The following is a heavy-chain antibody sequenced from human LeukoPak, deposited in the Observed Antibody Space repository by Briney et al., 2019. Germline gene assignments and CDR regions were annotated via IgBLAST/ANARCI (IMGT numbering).Heavy chain of an antibody. Sequence: GGSLRLSCAASGFTFSSCAMSWVRQAPGKGLEWVSAISGSGGSTYYADSVKGRFTISRDNSKNTLYLQMNSLRAEDTAVYYCARGIAVAGTDYWGQGTLVTVSS. CDR3: ARGIAVAGTDY. J-gene: IGHJ4*02. D-gene: IGHD6-19*01. V-gene: IGHV3-23*01. CDR2: ISGSGGST. CDR1: GFTFSSCA.